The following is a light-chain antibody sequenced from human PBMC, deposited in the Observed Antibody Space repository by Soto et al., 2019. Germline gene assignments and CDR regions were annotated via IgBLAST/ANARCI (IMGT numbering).Light chain of an antibody. CDR2: EVS. CDR3: SSYTSSSTWL. V-gene: IGLV2-14*03. Sequence: QSALTQPASVSGSPGQSITISCTGTSSDVGAYTNVSWYQQHPGKAPKLMIYEVSNRPSGVSNRFSGSKSANTASLTISGLQAGDEADYYCSSYTSSSTWLFGGGTQLTVL. CDR1: SSDVGAYTN. J-gene: IGLJ3*02.